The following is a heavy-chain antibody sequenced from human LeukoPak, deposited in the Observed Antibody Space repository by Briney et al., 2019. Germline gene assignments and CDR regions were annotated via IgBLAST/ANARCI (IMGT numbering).Heavy chain of an antibody. CDR3: AEDYRKSGAVADKHFDY. V-gene: IGHV3-30*04. CDR2: ISYDGSKK. CDR1: GFTFSTYA. D-gene: IGHD6-19*01. J-gene: IGHJ4*02. Sequence: HPGGSLRLSCAASGFTFSTYAMHWVRQAPGKGLEWVAFISYDGSKKYYADSVKGRFTISRDNSKNTLCLQMNSLRAEDTAVYYCAEDYRKSGAVADKHFDYWGQGTLVSVSS.